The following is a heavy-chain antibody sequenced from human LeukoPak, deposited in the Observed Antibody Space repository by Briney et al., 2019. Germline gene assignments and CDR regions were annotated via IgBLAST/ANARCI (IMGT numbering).Heavy chain of an antibody. CDR2: LNTQPNNDYT. Sequence: ASVKVSCKASGYTFSKFYMHWVRQAPGQGLEWMGLLNTQPNNDYTNYAQKFQGRVTLTRDMSTNTVYMKLSSLTSEGTAVYYCARTSSGYYAHFDLWGQGTLVTVS. CDR1: GYTFSKFY. D-gene: IGHD3-22*01. J-gene: IGHJ4*02. V-gene: IGHV1-46*01. CDR3: ARTSSGYYAHFDL.